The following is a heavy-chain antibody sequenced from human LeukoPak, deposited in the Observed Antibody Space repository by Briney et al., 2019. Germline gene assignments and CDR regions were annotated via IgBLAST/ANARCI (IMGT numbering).Heavy chain of an antibody. V-gene: IGHV3-7*03. D-gene: IGHD2-2*01. Sequence: GGSLRLSCAASGFTFSSHWMSWVRQAPGKGLEWVANIKQDGSEKYYVDSVKGRFTISRDNAKNSLYLQMNSLRAEDTAVYYCARVEGCSSTSCYLYYYYYGMDVWGKGTTVTVSS. CDR1: GFTFSSHW. CDR2: IKQDGSEK. J-gene: IGHJ6*04. CDR3: ARVEGCSSTSCYLYYYYYGMDV.